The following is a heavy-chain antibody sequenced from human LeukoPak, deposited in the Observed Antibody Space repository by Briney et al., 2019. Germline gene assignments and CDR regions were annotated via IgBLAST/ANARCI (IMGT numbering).Heavy chain of an antibody. D-gene: IGHD6-13*01. CDR1: GGSISSYY. J-gene: IGHJ2*01. CDR3: ARVYYSSSYDYWYFDL. V-gene: IGHV4-59*01. CDR2: IYYSGST. Sequence: SETLSLTCTVSGGSISSYYWSWIRQPPGKGLEWIGYIYYSGSTNYNPSLKSRVTISVDTSKNQFSLKLSSVTAANTAVYYCARVYYSSSYDYWYFDLWGRGTLVTVSS.